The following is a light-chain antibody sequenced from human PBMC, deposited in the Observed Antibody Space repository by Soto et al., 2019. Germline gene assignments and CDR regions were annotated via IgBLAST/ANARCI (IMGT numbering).Light chain of an antibody. V-gene: IGKV3-15*01. CDR3: QQYNDWPPFT. CDR1: QTVSSN. Sequence: EIVMTQSPATLSVSPGERATLSCRASQTVSSNLAWYQQKPGQAPRLLIHGASTRAAGIPARFSGGGSGTEFTLTNSRLQSEDFAVYYCQQYNDWPPFTVGPGTRVDIK. J-gene: IGKJ3*01. CDR2: GAS.